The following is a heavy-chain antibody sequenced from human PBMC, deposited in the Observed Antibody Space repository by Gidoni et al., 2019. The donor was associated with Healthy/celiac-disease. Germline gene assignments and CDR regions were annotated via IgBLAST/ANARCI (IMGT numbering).Heavy chain of an antibody. J-gene: IGHJ4*02. D-gene: IGHD2-8*01. Sequence: QVQLVESGGGVVQPGRSLRLSCAASGVTFSSYGMHWVRKAPGKGLDWLAVIWYDGSNQYYAYSVKGRFTIARDNSKNTLYLQMNSLRAEDTAVYYCARDHVSMVYATYFDYWGQGTLVTVSS. CDR2: IWYDGSNQ. CDR3: ARDHVSMVYATYFDY. V-gene: IGHV3-33*01. CDR1: GVTFSSYG.